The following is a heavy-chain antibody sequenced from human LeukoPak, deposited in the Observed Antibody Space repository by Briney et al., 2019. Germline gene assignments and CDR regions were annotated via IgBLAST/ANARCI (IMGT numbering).Heavy chain of an antibody. D-gene: IGHD6-13*01. J-gene: IGHJ4*02. Sequence: PGGSLRLSCAASGFTFSSYSMNWVRQAPGKGLEWVSSISSSSSYIYYADSVKGRFTISRDNAKNSLYLQMNSLRAEDTAVYYCARDRSSSSWVPFDYWGQGTLVTVSS. V-gene: IGHV3-21*01. CDR1: GFTFSSYS. CDR3: ARDRSSSSWVPFDY. CDR2: ISSSSSYI.